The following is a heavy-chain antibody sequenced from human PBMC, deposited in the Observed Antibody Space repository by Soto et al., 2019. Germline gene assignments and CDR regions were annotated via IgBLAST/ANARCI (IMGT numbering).Heavy chain of an antibody. CDR2: IYYSGST. V-gene: IGHV4-61*01. Sequence: QVQLQESGPGLVKPSETLSLTCTVSGGSVSSGSYYWSWIRQPPGKGLEWIGYIYYSGSTNYNPPLKSRVTTSVDTSKNQSPLKLSSVTAADTAVYYCASDRPLAGNNGMDVWGQGTTVTVSS. CDR1: GGSVSSGSYY. J-gene: IGHJ6*02. CDR3: ASDRPLAGNNGMDV. D-gene: IGHD6-19*01.